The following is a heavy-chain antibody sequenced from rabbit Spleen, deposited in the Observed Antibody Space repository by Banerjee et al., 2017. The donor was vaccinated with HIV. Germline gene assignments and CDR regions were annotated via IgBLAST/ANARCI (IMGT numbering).Heavy chain of an antibody. Sequence: QEQLEESGGDLVKPEGSLKLTCTASGFSFSSSYYMCWVRQAPGKGLEWIGCIYTGSDSTAYASWAKGRFTVSKTSSTTVTPQLNSLTAADTATYFCARDTGSSFSTYGMDLWGQGTLVTVS. CDR2: IYTGSDST. CDR3: ARDTGSSFSTYGMDL. CDR1: GFSFSSSYY. J-gene: IGHJ6*01. D-gene: IGHD8-1*01. V-gene: IGHV1S45*01.